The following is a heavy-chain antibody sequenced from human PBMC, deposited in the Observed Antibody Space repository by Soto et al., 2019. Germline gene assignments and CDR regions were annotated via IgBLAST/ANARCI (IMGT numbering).Heavy chain of an antibody. D-gene: IGHD5-12*01. Sequence: VGSVRLSCAASGFTFTNYEMNWVRQAPGKGLEWISYISSSGKTISYAGSVKGRFTISRDNAKNSLYLQMNSLRAEDTAVYYCARDPENYSGSDLGIDYWGQGTLVTVSS. CDR2: ISSSGKTI. J-gene: IGHJ4*02. CDR3: ARDPENYSGSDLGIDY. V-gene: IGHV3-48*03. CDR1: GFTFTNYE.